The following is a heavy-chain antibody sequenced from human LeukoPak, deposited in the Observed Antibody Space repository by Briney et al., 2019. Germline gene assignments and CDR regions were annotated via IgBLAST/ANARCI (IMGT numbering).Heavy chain of an antibody. J-gene: IGHJ4*02. CDR2: ISYDGSDK. CDR3: ARDSYGDYYFDY. Sequence: GGSLRLSCAASGFTFSSYGMHWVRQAPGRGLEWVALISYDGSDKYYAESVKGRLSITRDNSKNTLFLQMNSLRADDTAVYYCARDSYGDYYFDYWGQGTLVTVSS. V-gene: IGHV3-30*03. CDR1: GFTFSSYG. D-gene: IGHD4-17*01.